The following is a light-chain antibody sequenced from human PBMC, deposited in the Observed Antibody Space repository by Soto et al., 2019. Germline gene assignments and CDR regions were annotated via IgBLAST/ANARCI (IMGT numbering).Light chain of an antibody. CDR2: GAS. CDR3: QHYGRSPT. CDR1: QSVSSSY. V-gene: IGKV3-20*01. Sequence: EIVLTQSPGTLSLSPGERATLSCRASQSVSSSYLAWYQQKPGQAPRLLIYGASSRATGIPDRFSGSGSGTDFTLTINRLEPEDFAVYYCQHYGRSPTFGPGTKVDIK. J-gene: IGKJ1*01.